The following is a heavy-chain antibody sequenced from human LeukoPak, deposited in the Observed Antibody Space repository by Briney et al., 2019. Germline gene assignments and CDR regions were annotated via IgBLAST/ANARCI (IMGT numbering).Heavy chain of an antibody. V-gene: IGHV3-23*01. Sequence: GGSLRLSCAASGFTFSSYAMSWVRQAPGKGLEWVSAISGSGGSTYYADSVKGRFTISRDNSKNTLYLQMTSLRAEDTAVYYCAKHSSGWWYFDYWGQGTLVTVSS. CDR3: AKHSSGWWYFDY. J-gene: IGHJ4*02. CDR2: ISGSGGST. CDR1: GFTFSSYA. D-gene: IGHD6-19*01.